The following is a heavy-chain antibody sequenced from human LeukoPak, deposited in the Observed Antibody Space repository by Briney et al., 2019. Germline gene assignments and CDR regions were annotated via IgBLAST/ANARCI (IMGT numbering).Heavy chain of an antibody. V-gene: IGHV4-61*02. CDR2: IYTSGST. CDR1: GGSISSGSYY. D-gene: IGHD6-13*01. CDR3: ARDRGARFYSSSWLSLYYFDY. Sequence: SETLSLTCTVSGGSISSGSYYWSWIRQPAGKGLEWIGRIYTSGSTNYNPSLKSRVTISVDTSKNQFPLKLSSVTAADTAVYYCARDRGARFYSSSWLSLYYFDYWGQGTLVTVSS. J-gene: IGHJ4*02.